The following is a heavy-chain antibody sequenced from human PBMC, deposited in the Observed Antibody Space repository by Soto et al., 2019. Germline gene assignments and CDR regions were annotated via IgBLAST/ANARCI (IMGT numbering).Heavy chain of an antibody. Sequence: QVQLLQSEAEVTKTGSSVKVSCKTSGDIFSSYSVSWVRQAPGKGLEWMGGIIPTFNKPNYAQKFQGRLTLNADASTSTIDMELTSLMSDDTAIYYCARDRYYHGISGYHPQFDSWGQGTLVTVSS. V-gene: IGHV1-69*01. D-gene: IGHD3-22*01. CDR3: ARDRYYHGISGYHPQFDS. CDR2: IIPTFNKP. J-gene: IGHJ4*02. CDR1: GDIFSSYS.